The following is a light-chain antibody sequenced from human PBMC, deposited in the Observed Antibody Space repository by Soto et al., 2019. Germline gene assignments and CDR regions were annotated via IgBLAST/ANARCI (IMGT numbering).Light chain of an antibody. J-gene: IGLJ2*01. CDR3: QSYDSSLSGSVV. CDR1: GSNIGAGYE. CDR2: SNN. V-gene: IGLV1-40*01. Sequence: QSVLTQPPSVSGAPGQRVSISCTGSGSNIGAGYEVHWYQQLPGTAPKLLITSNNNRPSGVPDRFPGSASDTSASLAITGLQAEDEADYYCQSYDSSLSGSVVFGGGTKVTVL.